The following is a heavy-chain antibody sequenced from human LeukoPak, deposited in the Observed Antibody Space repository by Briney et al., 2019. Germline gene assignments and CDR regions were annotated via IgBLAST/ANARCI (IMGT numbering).Heavy chain of an antibody. CDR2: TSGYNTYT. J-gene: IGHJ6*03. CDR1: NNTLSNNG. Sequence: ASVKVSCKASNNTLSNNGITWVRQAPGQGLEWMGWTSGYNTYTTYAQKLQGRVTMTTDTSTSTAYMELRSLRSDDTAVYYCARSLGMVREYYMDVWGKGTTVTVSS. D-gene: IGHD3-10*01. CDR3: ARSLGMVREYYMDV. V-gene: IGHV1-18*01.